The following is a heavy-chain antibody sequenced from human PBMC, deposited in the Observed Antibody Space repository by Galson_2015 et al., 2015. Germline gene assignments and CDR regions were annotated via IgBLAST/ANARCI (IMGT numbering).Heavy chain of an antibody. CDR2: ISYDGSNK. CDR3: AKDQKLCSGWAECYYYYGMDV. Sequence: SLRLSCAASGFTFSSYGMHWVRQAPGKGLEWVAVISYDGSNKYYADYVKGRFTISRDNSKNTLYLQMNSLRAEDTAVYYCAKDQKLCSGWAECYYYYGMDVWGQGTTVTVSS. V-gene: IGHV3-30*18. D-gene: IGHD6-19*01. J-gene: IGHJ6*02. CDR1: GFTFSSYG.